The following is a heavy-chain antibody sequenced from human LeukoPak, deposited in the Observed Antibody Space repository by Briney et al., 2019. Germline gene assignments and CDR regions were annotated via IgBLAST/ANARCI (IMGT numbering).Heavy chain of an antibody. CDR1: GFTFSSYE. CDR3: ARMNTVLVNGLNSYYYMDV. V-gene: IGHV3-48*03. D-gene: IGHD5-18*01. J-gene: IGHJ6*03. Sequence: GGSLRLSCAASGFTFSSYEMNWVRQAPGKGLQWVSYMSSSGSTRYYAESVKGRFTISRDNTRNSLYLQMNSLRAEDTALYYCARMNTVLVNGLNSYYYMDVWGKGTTVTISS. CDR2: MSSSGSTR.